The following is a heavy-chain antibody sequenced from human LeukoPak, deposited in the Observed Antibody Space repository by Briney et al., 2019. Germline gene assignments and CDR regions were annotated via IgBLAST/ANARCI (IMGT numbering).Heavy chain of an antibody. CDR3: AREVARYCSGGSCYSGWFDP. J-gene: IGHJ5*02. CDR2: INPNSGGT. CDR1: GYTFTGYY. V-gene: IGHV1-2*06. D-gene: IGHD2-15*01. Sequence: ASVKVSCKASGYTFTGYYMHWVRQAPGQGLEWMGRINPNSGGTNYAQKFQGRVTMTRDTSISTAYMELSRLRSDDTAVYYCAREVARYCSGGSCYSGWFDPWGQGTLVTVSP.